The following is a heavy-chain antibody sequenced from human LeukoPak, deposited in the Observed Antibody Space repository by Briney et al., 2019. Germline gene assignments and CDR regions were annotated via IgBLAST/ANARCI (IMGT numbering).Heavy chain of an antibody. CDR3: ARVESGSCSNTRCRNIDY. D-gene: IGHD2-2*01. Sequence: GGSLRLSCAASGFTFRNYWLHWARQAPGKGLVWVSRINIDGTDTSYADSVKGRFTISRDNAKNTLYLQMSSLRAEDTAVYYCARVESGSCSNTRCRNIDYWGQGTLVTVSS. CDR1: GFTFRNYW. J-gene: IGHJ4*02. CDR2: INIDGTDT. V-gene: IGHV3-74*01.